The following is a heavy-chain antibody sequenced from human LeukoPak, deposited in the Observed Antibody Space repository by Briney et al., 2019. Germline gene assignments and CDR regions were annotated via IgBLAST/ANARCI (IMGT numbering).Heavy chain of an antibody. Sequence: PGGSLRLSCAASGFTFSTYWMTWVRQAPGKGLEWVANINQDGSGKNYVDSVKGRFTISRDNAKNSLFLQMNGLRAEDTAVYYCARDWSPSTDYDAFDIWGQGTMVTVS. D-gene: IGHD3-16*01. CDR1: GFTFSTYW. V-gene: IGHV3-7*05. J-gene: IGHJ3*02. CDR3: ARDWSPSTDYDAFDI. CDR2: INQDGSGK.